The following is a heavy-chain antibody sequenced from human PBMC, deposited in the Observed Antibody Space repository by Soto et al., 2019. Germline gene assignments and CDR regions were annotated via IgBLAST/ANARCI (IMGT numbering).Heavy chain of an antibody. Sequence: SVKVSCKASGGTFSSYAISWVRQAPGQGLEWMGGIIPIFGTANYAQKFQGRVTMTRDTSTSTVYMELSSLRSEDTAVYYCARVTSGWYLDYWGQGTLVTVSS. D-gene: IGHD6-19*01. CDR3: ARVTSGWYLDY. CDR2: IIPIFGTA. J-gene: IGHJ4*02. CDR1: GGTFSSYA. V-gene: IGHV1-69*05.